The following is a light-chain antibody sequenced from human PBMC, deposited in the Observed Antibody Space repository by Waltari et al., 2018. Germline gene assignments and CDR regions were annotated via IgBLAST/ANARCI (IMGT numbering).Light chain of an antibody. CDR3: QQGNSSPYT. Sequence: DIQMTQSPSSVSASVGDRVTIICRASQGMSRWLARYQQKPGEAPKLLIYAASTLQSGVPSRFSGSGSGTDFTLTISSLQPEDFATYYCQQGNSSPYTFGQGTKLEIK. CDR1: QGMSRW. J-gene: IGKJ2*01. CDR2: AAS. V-gene: IGKV1-12*01.